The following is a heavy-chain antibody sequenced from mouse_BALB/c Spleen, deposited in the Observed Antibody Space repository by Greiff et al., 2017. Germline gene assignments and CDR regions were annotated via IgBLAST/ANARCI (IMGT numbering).Heavy chain of an antibody. Sequence: EVKVVESGGGLVQPGGSMKLSCVASGFTFSNYWMNWVRQSPEKGLEWVAEIRLKSNNYATHYAESVKGRFTISRDDSKSSVYLQMNNLRAEDTGIYYCTRLDGYYLFAYWGQGTLVTVSA. CDR2: IRLKSNNYAT. CDR1: GFTFSNYW. CDR3: TRLDGYYLFAY. J-gene: IGHJ3*01. V-gene: IGHV6-6*02. D-gene: IGHD2-3*01.